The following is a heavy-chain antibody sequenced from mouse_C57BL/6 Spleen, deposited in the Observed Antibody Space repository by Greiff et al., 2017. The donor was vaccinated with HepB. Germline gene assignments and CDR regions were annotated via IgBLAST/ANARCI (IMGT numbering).Heavy chain of an antibody. CDR2: ISDGGSYT. Sequence: EVKLMESGGGLVKPGGSLKLSCAASGFTFSSYAMSWVRQTPEKRLEWVATISDGGSYTYYPDNVKGRFTISRDNAKNNLYLQMSHLKSEDTAMYYCAREGYDYDVGFAYWGQGTLVTVSA. CDR1: GFTFSSYA. J-gene: IGHJ3*01. D-gene: IGHD2-4*01. CDR3: AREGYDYDVGFAY. V-gene: IGHV5-4*01.